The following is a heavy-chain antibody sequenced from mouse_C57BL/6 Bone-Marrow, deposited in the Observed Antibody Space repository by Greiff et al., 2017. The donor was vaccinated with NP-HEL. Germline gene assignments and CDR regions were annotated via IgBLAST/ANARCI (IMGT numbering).Heavy chain of an antibody. V-gene: IGHV1-64*01. CDR1: GYTFTSYW. D-gene: IGHD1-1*01. Sequence: QVQLQQPGAELVKPGASVKLSCKASGYTFTSYWMHWVKQRPGQGLEWIGMIHPNSGSTNYNEKFKSKATLTVDKSSSTAYMQLSSLTSEDSAVYYCARERDYCGRAWFAYWGQGTLVTVSA. CDR3: ARERDYCGRAWFAY. CDR2: IHPNSGST. J-gene: IGHJ3*01.